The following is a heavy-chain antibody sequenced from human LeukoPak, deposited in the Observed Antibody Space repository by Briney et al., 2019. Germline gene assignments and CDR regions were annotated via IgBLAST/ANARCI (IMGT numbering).Heavy chain of an antibody. V-gene: IGHV3-11*01. J-gene: IGHJ5*02. Sequence: GGSLRLSCAASGFTFSDYYMGWIRQAPGKGLEWLSYISGSGTTMYYADSVKGRSTISRDNAKNSLDLQMNSLRAEDTAVYYCARDHVSQYQLLSGLDPWGQGTLVTVSS. CDR2: ISGSGTTM. CDR1: GFTFSDYY. CDR3: ARDHVSQYQLLSGLDP. D-gene: IGHD2-2*01.